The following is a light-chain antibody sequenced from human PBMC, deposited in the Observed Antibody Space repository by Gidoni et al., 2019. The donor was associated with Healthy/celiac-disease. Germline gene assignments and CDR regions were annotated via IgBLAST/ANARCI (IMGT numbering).Light chain of an antibody. CDR2: AAS. CDR1: PGISNY. J-gene: IGKJ1*01. Sequence: DIPMTQSPSSLSASVGDRVTITCRASPGISNYLAWYQQKPGKVPKLLIYAASTLQSGVPSRFSGSGSGTDFTLTISSLQPEDVATYYCQKYNSAPWTFGQGTKVEIK. V-gene: IGKV1-27*01. CDR3: QKYNSAPWT.